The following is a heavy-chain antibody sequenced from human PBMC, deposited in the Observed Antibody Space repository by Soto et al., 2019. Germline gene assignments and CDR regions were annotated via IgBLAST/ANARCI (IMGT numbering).Heavy chain of an antibody. CDR1: GFTFSSYA. CDR3: AKVGGARINYGDFDNYFDY. J-gene: IGHJ4*02. Sequence: GGSLRLSCAASGFTFSSYAMSWVRQAPGKGLEWVSAISGSGGSTYYADSVKGRFTISRDNSKNTLYLQMNSLRAEDTAVYYCAKVGGARINYGDFDNYFDYWGQGTLVTVSS. CDR2: ISGSGGST. D-gene: IGHD4-17*01. V-gene: IGHV3-23*01.